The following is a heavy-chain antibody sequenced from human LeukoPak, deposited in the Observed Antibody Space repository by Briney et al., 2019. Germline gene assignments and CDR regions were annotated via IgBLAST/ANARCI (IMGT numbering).Heavy chain of an antibody. CDR3: ARETPRRGETRDGYR. CDR1: GFIFENYW. J-gene: IGHJ4*02. D-gene: IGHD5-24*01. Sequence: GGSLRLSCAASGFIFENYWMNWVRQAPGKGLEWVANIEQDGSETYYADSVKGRFTISRDNPKSLLFLQINSLRVEDTAVYYCARETPRRGETRDGYRWGQGTVVTVSS. CDR2: IEQDGSET. V-gene: IGHV3-7*01.